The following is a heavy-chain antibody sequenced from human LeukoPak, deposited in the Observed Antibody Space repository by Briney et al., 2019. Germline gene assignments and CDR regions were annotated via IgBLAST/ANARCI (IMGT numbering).Heavy chain of an antibody. CDR1: GEEASSNTAS. CDR3: ARDRDSDFEWGPYDP. CDR2: TYYRSKWSN. V-gene: IGHV6-1*01. J-gene: IGHJ5*02. Sequence: SQTLSLTCAISGEEASSNTASWNWFRQSPSRGLEWLGRTYYRSKWSNDYAPSVKGRITINADTSRNQFSLHLNSVTPQDTAVYFCARDRDSDFEWGPYDPWGQGTLVVVSS. D-gene: IGHD4-11*01.